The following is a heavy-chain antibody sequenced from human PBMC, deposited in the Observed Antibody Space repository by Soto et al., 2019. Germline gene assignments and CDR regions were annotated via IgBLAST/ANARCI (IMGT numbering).Heavy chain of an antibody. CDR1: GGSISSSSYY. CDR3: ARRSIAAAGTIDY. J-gene: IGHJ4*02. D-gene: IGHD6-13*01. Sequence: QLQLQESGPGLVKPSETLSLTCTVSGGSISSSSYYWGWIRQPPGKGLEWIGSIYYSGSTYYNPSLKSRVTISVDTSKNQFSLKLSSVTAADTAVCYCARRSIAAAGTIDYWGQGTLVTVSS. CDR2: IYYSGST. V-gene: IGHV4-39*01.